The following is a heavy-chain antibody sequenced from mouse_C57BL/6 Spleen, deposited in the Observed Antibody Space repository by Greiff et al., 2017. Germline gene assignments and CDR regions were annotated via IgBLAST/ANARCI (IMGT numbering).Heavy chain of an antibody. V-gene: IGHV14-4*01. CDR3: SDSSGSGY. CDR2: IDPENGDT. D-gene: IGHD3-2*02. CDR1: GFNIKDDY. Sequence: EVQLQQSGAELVRPGASVKLSCTASGFNIKDDYMHWVKQRPEPGLEWIGWIDPENGDTEYASKFPGTATITADTSSNTAYLQLSSLTAEDTAVYYCSDSSGSGYWGQGTTLTVSS. J-gene: IGHJ2*01.